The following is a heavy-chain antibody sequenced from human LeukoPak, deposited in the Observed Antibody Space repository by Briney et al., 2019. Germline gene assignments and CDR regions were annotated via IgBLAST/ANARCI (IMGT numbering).Heavy chain of an antibody. CDR2: ISGSGGST. J-gene: IGHJ4*02. CDR1: GFTFSIYA. D-gene: IGHD6-19*01. Sequence: GGSLRLSCAASGFTFSIYAMSSVRQAPGKGLEWVSAISGSGGSTYYADSVKGRFTISRDNSKNRLYLQMNSLRAEDTGVYYCAKVAVAGSFDYWGQGTLVTVSS. CDR3: AKVAVAGSFDY. V-gene: IGHV3-23*01.